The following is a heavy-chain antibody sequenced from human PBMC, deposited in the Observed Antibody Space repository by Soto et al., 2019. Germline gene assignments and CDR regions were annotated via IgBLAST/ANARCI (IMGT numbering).Heavy chain of an antibody. CDR2: INTYNGNT. CDR1: GYTFTRYG. CDR3: AMVDVYVTPSPQDV. Sequence: QVQLVQSGAEVKNPGASVKVSCKASGYTFTRYGIGWARQAPGQGLEWMGWINTYNGNTNYAQNVQGRVTLTTDTSTRTAYMALRRLRSNDTAIYYCAMVDVYVTPSPQDVWGQGTTVIVSS. J-gene: IGHJ6*02. D-gene: IGHD3-16*01. V-gene: IGHV1-18*01.